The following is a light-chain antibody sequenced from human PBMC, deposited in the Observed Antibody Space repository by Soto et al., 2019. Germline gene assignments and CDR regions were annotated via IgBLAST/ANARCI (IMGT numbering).Light chain of an antibody. Sequence: DIQLTQSPSFLSASVGDRVTITCRASQGISSYLAWYQQKPGKAPKLLIYAASTLRSGVPSRFSGSGSGTEFTLTISSLQPEDFATYYCQQFNSYPQTFGGGTKVEIK. CDR2: AAS. V-gene: IGKV1-9*01. CDR1: QGISSY. J-gene: IGKJ4*01. CDR3: QQFNSYPQT.